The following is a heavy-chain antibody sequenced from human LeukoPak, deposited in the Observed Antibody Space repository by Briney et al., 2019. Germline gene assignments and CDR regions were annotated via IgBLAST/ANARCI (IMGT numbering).Heavy chain of an antibody. CDR1: GFTFSSSA. D-gene: IGHD3-16*01. CDR2: ITSSGGST. Sequence: GGSLRLSCTASGFTFSSSAMSWVRQAPGKGLEWVSSITSSGGSTYNADSVKGRFIISRDNSKNTLYLQMNSLRAEDTAVYYCVRGRVFVDYWGQGTLVTVSS. CDR3: VRGRVFVDY. J-gene: IGHJ4*02. V-gene: IGHV3-23*01.